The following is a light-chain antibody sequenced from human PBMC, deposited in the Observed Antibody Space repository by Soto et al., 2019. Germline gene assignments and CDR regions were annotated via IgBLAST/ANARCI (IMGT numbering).Light chain of an antibody. J-gene: IGKJ1*01. CDR1: QTISNY. Sequence: DIQMTQSPSTLSASVGDRVTITCRASQTISNYLTWYQQRPGKAPKLLIYRSSILQNGVPSRFSGNGSGTEFTLTISSLQPDDFATYYCQQYYIYATFGQGTRVEI. CDR3: QQYYIYAT. V-gene: IGKV1-5*03. CDR2: RSS.